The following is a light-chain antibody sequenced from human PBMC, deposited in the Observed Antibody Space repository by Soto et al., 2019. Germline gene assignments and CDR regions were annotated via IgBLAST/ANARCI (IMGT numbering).Light chain of an antibody. V-gene: IGKV1-5*01. Sequence: DLQMTQSPSSLSASFGDSVTIXXRSSQSISSWLAWYQQKPGKAPKIXIYDASSLESGVPSRFSGSGAGTEFTLTIGSLQPDDFATYYCQQYKSYPWTFGQGTKVDIK. CDR2: DAS. CDR3: QQYKSYPWT. J-gene: IGKJ1*01. CDR1: QSISSW.